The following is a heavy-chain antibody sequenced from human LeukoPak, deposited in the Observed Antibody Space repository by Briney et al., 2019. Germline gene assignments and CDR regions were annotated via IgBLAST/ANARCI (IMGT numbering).Heavy chain of an antibody. J-gene: IGHJ4*02. CDR1: DGSISSYY. D-gene: IGHD7-27*01. Sequence: SETLSLTCTVSDGSISSYYWSWIRQPPGKRLEWIGYIYYSGSTYYNPSLKSRVTISVDTSKNQFSLKLSSVTAADTAVYYCTRTGDLYYFDYWGQGTLVTVSS. CDR2: IYYSGST. V-gene: IGHV4-59*12. CDR3: TRTGDLYYFDY.